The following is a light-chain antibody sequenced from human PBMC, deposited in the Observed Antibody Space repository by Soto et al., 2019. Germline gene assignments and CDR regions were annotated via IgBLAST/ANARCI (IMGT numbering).Light chain of an antibody. J-gene: IGKJ4*01. CDR3: QQYENWPQLT. CDR1: QSVGGD. CDR2: GAS. V-gene: IGKV3-15*01. Sequence: ERVMTQSPATLSVSPGEIATLSCRASQSVGGDLAWYQQKPGQAPRLLIYGASSRAPGIPDRFSGSGSGTEFTLTISSLQSEDSAVYYCQQYENWPQLTFGGGTKVDI.